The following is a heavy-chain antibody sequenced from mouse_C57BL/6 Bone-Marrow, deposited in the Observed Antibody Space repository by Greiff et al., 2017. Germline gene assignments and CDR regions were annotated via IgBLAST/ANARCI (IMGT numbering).Heavy chain of an antibody. CDR3: ARFECYCSGFAY. Sequence: QVQLKQPGAELVKPGASVKMSCKASGYTFTSYWITWVKQRPGQGLEWIGVIYPGSGSTNYNEKFKSKATLTVDTSSSTAYMQLSSLTSEDSAVYYCARFECYCSGFAYWGQGTLVTVSA. CDR2: IYPGSGST. V-gene: IGHV1-55*01. J-gene: IGHJ3*01. D-gene: IGHD2-12*01. CDR1: GYTFTSYW.